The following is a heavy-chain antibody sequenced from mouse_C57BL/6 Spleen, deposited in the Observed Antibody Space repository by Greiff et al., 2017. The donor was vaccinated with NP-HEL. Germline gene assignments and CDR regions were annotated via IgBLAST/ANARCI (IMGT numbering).Heavy chain of an antibody. V-gene: IGHV2-2*01. Sequence: VKLVESGPGLVQPSQSLSITCTVSGFSLTSYGVHWVRQSPGKGLEWLGVIWSGGSTDDNAAFISRLSISKDNSKSQVFFKINSLQADDTAIYYCARNHDDGVDYWGQGTTLTVSS. CDR2: IWSGGST. D-gene: IGHD2-12*01. CDR1: GFSLTSYG. CDR3: ARNHDDGVDY. J-gene: IGHJ2*01.